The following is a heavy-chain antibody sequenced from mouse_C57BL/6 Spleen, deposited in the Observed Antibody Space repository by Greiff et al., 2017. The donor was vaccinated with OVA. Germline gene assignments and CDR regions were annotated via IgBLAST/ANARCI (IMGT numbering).Heavy chain of an antibody. V-gene: IGHV5-17*01. CDR2: LSSGSSTI. J-gene: IGHJ1*03. CDR1: GFTFSDYG. Sequence: DVKLVESGGGLVKPGGSLKLSCAASGFTFSDYGMHWVRQAPEKGLEWVAYLSSGSSTIYYADTVKGRFTISRDNAKNTLFLQMTSLRSEDTAMYYCARNWDWYFDVWGTGTTVTVSS. D-gene: IGHD4-1*01. CDR3: ARNWDWYFDV.